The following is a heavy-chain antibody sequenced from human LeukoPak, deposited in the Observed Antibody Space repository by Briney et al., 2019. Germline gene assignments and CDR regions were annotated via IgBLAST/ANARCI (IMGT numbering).Heavy chain of an antibody. CDR2: VSSTSSSI. V-gene: IGHV3-21*01. D-gene: IGHD2-15*01. CDR1: GFTFSSYT. Sequence: KSGGSLRLSCAASGFTFSSYTMNWVRQDPGKGMEWVSSVSSTSSSIYYTDSVKGRLTLSRYNAKNSLSLQMNSLRAEDTAIYYCARALGSCGDGSCLSFFFDYWGQGILVTVSS. CDR3: ARALGSCGDGSCLSFFFDY. J-gene: IGHJ4*02.